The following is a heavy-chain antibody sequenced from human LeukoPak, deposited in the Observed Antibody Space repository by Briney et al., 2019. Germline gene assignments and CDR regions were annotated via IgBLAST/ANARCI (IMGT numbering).Heavy chain of an antibody. J-gene: IGHJ6*02. V-gene: IGHV1-2*02. CDR2: INPKNGGT. CDR1: GYTFSDYY. Sequence: GASVKVSCKASGYTFSDYYMDWVRQAPGQGLEWMGWINPKNGGTYYAKKFRGRVTMTRDTSISTAYMELSSLRSDDTAVYYCARNYYYYAMDVWGQGTMVTVSS. CDR3: ARNYYYYAMDV.